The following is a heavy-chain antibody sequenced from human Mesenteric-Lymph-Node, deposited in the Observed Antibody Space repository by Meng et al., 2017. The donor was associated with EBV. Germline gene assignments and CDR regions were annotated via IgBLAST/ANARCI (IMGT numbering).Heavy chain of an antibody. J-gene: IGHJ4*02. V-gene: IGHV2-5*02. CDR3: THVKYGAGSYYSDY. CDR1: GFSLSTSGVG. Sequence: QITLKESGPTLVKPTQTLTLTCTFSGFSLSTSGVGVGWIRQPPGKALEWLSLIYWDDDKRYSPSLKTRLSITKDTSKNQVVLTLANMNPVDTARYYCTHVKYGAGSYYSDYWGQGTLVTVSS. CDR2: IYWDDDK. D-gene: IGHD3-10*01.